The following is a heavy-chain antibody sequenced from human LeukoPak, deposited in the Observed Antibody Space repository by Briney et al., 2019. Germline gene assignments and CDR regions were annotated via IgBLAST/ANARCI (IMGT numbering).Heavy chain of an antibody. J-gene: IGHJ5*02. CDR1: GGSINSGGYY. CDR3: ARPRTGMFWFDP. Sequence: SQTLSLTCTVSGGSINSGGYYWSWIRQHPGKGLEWIGYIYYSGSTYYNPSLKSRVTISVDTSKNQFSLKLSSVTAADTAVYYCARPRTGMFWFDPWGQGTLVTVSS. D-gene: IGHD3-10*01. CDR2: IYYSGST. V-gene: IGHV4-31*03.